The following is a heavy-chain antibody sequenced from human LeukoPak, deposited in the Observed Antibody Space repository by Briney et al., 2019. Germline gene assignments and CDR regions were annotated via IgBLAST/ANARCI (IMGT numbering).Heavy chain of an antibody. CDR1: GFTVSSNY. Sequence: PGGSLRLSCAASGFTVSSNYMSWVRQAPGKGLEWVSYISSSSSTIYYADSVKGRFTISRDNAKNSLYLQMNSLRAEDTAVYYCATRDGYNEGGDYWGQGTLVTVSS. CDR2: ISSSSSTI. D-gene: IGHD5-24*01. J-gene: IGHJ4*02. V-gene: IGHV3-48*01. CDR3: ATRDGYNEGGDY.